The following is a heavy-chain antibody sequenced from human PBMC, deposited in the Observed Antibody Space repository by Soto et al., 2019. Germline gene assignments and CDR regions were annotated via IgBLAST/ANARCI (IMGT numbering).Heavy chain of an antibody. CDR2: IYHSGST. D-gene: IGHD3-10*01. Sequence: SETLSLTCAVSGGSISSGGYSWSWIRQPPGKGLEWIGYIYHSGSTYYNPSLKSRVTISVDRSKNQFSLKLSSVTAADTAVYYCATELGSAVDYWGPGTLVTVFS. J-gene: IGHJ4*02. V-gene: IGHV4-30-2*01. CDR1: GGSISSGGYS. CDR3: ATELGSAVDY.